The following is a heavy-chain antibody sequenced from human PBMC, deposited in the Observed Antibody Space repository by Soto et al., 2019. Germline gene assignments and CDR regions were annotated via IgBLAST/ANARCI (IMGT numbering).Heavy chain of an antibody. D-gene: IGHD1-1*01. J-gene: IGHJ5*01. CDR2: IYATGTT. CDR3: VPEGTKSSPGCFDC. CDR1: VVSISRFY. Sequence: WVTRTLTCTVSVVSISRFYLSYIRKAAGKGLEWIGRIYATGTTDYNPSLKSRVMMSVDTSKKQYSLKLRSVTAADTAVYYLVPEGTKSSPGCFDC. V-gene: IGHV4-4*07.